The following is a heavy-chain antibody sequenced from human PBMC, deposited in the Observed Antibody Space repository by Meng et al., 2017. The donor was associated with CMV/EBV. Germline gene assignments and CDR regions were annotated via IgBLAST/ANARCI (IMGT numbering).Heavy chain of an antibody. V-gene: IGHV4-34*01. CDR1: GGSFSGYY. Sequence: QVHLQRWGAGLLKPSETLSLPCAVYGGSFSGYYWSWIRQPPGKGLEWIGEINHSGSTNYNPSLKSRVTISVDTSKNQFSLKLSSVTAADTAVHYCARVWDSGWDYWGQGTLVTVSS. J-gene: IGHJ4*02. CDR2: INHSGST. CDR3: ARVWDSGWDY. D-gene: IGHD3-22*01.